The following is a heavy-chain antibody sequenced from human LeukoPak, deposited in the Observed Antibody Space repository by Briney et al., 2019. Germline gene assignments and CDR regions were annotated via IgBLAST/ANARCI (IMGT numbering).Heavy chain of an antibody. J-gene: IGHJ4*02. D-gene: IGHD2-15*01. CDR2: IKQDGSAK. Sequence: GGSLRLSCASAGFIFSDTWMAWVRQAPGKGLEWVANIKQDGSAKPYVDSVKGRFTISRDNAKNSLFLQMNSLRAEDTAVYYCARDNGWSADFWGQGTLVTVSS. CDR1: GFIFSDTW. CDR3: ARDNGWSADF. V-gene: IGHV3-7*03.